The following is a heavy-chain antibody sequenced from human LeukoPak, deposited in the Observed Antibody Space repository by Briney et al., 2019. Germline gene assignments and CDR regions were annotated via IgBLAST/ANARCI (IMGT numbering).Heavy chain of an antibody. CDR2: ISGSGGST. CDR1: GFTFSSYS. J-gene: IGHJ3*02. D-gene: IGHD1-26*01. Sequence: GGSLRLSCAASGFTFSSYSMNWVRQAPGKGLEWVSAISGSGGSTYYADSVKGRFTISRDNSKNTLYLQMNSLRAEDTAVYYCARVRSDAFDIWGQGTMVTVSS. CDR3: ARVRSDAFDI. V-gene: IGHV3-23*01.